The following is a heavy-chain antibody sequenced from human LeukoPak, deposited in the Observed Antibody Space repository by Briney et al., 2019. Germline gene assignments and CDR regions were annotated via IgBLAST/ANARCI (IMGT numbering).Heavy chain of an antibody. CDR2: INHSGST. CDR3: ARGRSGYSSGWPDYYYYYGMDV. D-gene: IGHD6-19*01. V-gene: IGHV4-34*01. CDR1: GGSFSGYY. J-gene: IGHJ6*02. Sequence: SETLSLTCAVYGGSFSGYYWSWIRQPPGKGLEWIGEINHSGSTNYNPSLKSRVTISVDTSKNQFSLKLSSVTAADTAVYYCARGRSGYSSGWPDYYYYYGMDVWGQGTTVTVSS.